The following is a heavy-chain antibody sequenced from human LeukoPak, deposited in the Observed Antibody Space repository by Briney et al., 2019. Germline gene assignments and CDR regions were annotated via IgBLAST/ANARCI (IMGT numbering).Heavy chain of an antibody. D-gene: IGHD6-13*01. CDR3: AKDPFFGYSSSWYVAPYFDY. CDR1: GFTVSSNY. CDR2: IYSGGST. J-gene: IGHJ4*02. V-gene: IGHV3-53*01. Sequence: GGSLRLSCAASGFTVSSNYMSWVRRAPGKGLEWVSVIYSGGSTYYADSVKGRFTISRDNSKNTLYLQMNSLRAEDTAVYYCAKDPFFGYSSSWYVAPYFDYWGQGTLVTVSS.